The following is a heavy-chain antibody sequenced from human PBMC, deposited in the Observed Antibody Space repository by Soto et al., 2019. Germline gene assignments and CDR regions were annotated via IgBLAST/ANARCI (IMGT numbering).Heavy chain of an antibody. CDR3: ARDDRWSQTHFDY. Sequence: GGSLRLSCAASGFTFSSYAMHWVRQAPGKGLEWVAVISYDGSNKYYADSVKGRFTISRDNSKNTLYLRMNSLRAEDTAVYYCARDDRWSQTHFDYWGQGTLVTVSS. CDR2: ISYDGSNK. CDR1: GFTFSSYA. J-gene: IGHJ4*02. V-gene: IGHV3-30-3*01. D-gene: IGHD3-22*01.